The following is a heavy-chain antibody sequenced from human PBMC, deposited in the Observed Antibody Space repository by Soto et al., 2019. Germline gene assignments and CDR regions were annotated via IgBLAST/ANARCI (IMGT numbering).Heavy chain of an antibody. CDR1: GFTVSSNY. Sequence: PGGSLRLSCAVSGFTVSSNYMSWVRQAPEKGLEWVSIIYSGGSTYYADSVRGRFTISRDNSKNTLYLQMNSLRAEDTAMYYCASSNGYFVRAYWGQGTPVTVSS. D-gene: IGHD3-22*01. CDR3: ASSNGYFVRAY. V-gene: IGHV3-66*01. J-gene: IGHJ4*02. CDR2: IYSGGST.